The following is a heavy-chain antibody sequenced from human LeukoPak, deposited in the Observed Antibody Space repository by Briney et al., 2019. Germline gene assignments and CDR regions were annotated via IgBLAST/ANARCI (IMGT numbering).Heavy chain of an antibody. CDR3: ARGGNWDFDY. Sequence: SETLSLTCTVSGGSITSGDNYWSWIRQPPGKGLEWIGFIYNSGSTYYNLSLKSRVTISVDTSKNQFSLKLTSVTAADTAVYYCARGGNWDFDYWGQGVLVFVSS. CDR1: GGSITSGDNY. CDR2: IYNSGST. V-gene: IGHV4-30-4*01. J-gene: IGHJ4*02. D-gene: IGHD7-27*01.